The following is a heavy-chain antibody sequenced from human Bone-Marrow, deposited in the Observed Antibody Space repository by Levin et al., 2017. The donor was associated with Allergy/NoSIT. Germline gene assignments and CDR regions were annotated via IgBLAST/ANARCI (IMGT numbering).Heavy chain of an antibody. V-gene: IGHV3-30*18. D-gene: IGHD3-10*01. CDR1: GFTFSSYG. Sequence: SCAASGFTFSSYGMHWVRQAPGKGLEWVAVISYDGSNKYYADSVKGRFTISRDNSKNTLYLQMNSLRAEDTAVYYCAKDWGYGSGSDYTRAYWGQGTLVTVSS. CDR3: AKDWGYGSGSDYTRAY. J-gene: IGHJ4*02. CDR2: ISYDGSNK.